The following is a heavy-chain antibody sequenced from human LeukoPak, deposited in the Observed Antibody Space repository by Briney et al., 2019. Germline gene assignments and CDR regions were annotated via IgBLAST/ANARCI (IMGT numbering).Heavy chain of an antibody. V-gene: IGHV3-33*01. Sequence: GGSLRLSCEASGFTFSSYGMHWVRQAPGKGLEWVAVIWFDGSKKYYADSVKGRFTISRDNSKSTLYLQMNSLRVEDTAVYYCARVGGGSYYFDYWGQGTLVTVSS. CDR2: IWFDGSKK. CDR3: ARVGGGSYYFDY. CDR1: GFTFSSYG. D-gene: IGHD1-26*01. J-gene: IGHJ4*02.